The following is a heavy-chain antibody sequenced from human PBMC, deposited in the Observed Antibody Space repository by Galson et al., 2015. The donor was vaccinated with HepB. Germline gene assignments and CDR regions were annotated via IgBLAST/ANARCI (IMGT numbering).Heavy chain of an antibody. J-gene: IGHJ4*02. CDR1: GFTFSSYS. D-gene: IGHD6-19*01. Sequence: SLRLSCAASGFTFSSYSMNWVRQAPGKGLEWVSSISSSSSYIYYADSVKGRFTISRDNAKNSLYLQMNSLRAEDTAVYYCARGMVVGQWLPLDYWGQGTLVTVSS. CDR3: ARGMVVGQWLPLDY. V-gene: IGHV3-21*01. CDR2: ISSSSSYI.